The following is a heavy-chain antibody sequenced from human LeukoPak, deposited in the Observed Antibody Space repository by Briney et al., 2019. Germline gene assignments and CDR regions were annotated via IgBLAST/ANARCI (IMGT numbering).Heavy chain of an antibody. V-gene: IGHV3-30*18. CDR1: GFTFSDYG. Sequence: GRSLRLSCAASGFTFSDYGMHWVREAPGKGLEWVALISYDGGNKFYADSVRDRFTISRDNSKNTLFLQMNSLRIEDTAVYYCAKVFEVRGARRPKDYWGQGTLVTVSS. CDR2: ISYDGGNK. J-gene: IGHJ4*02. D-gene: IGHD3-10*01. CDR3: AKVFEVRGARRPKDY.